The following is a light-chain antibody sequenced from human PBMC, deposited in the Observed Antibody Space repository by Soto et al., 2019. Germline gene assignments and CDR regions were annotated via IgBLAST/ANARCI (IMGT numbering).Light chain of an antibody. CDR3: QQDNNWPRT. V-gene: IGKV3-15*01. CDR1: QSVRSN. CDR2: GAS. Sequence: EMVMTQSPATLSVSPGDRATLSCRANQSVRSNLAWYQQRPGQAPRLLIYGASTRAAGVPARFSGSGSGTEFTLTISSLQPEDFAVYYCQQDNNWPRTFGQGTKVDIK. J-gene: IGKJ1*01.